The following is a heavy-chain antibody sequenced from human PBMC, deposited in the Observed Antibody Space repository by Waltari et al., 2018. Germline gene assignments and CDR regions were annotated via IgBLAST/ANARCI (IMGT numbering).Heavy chain of an antibody. CDR3: ARTYSGSYPYWYFDL. D-gene: IGHD1-26*01. Sequence: QVQLQESGPGLVKPSETLSLTCAVSGYSISSGYYWCWIRQPPGKGLESIGSIYDSGSNYDNPSLKSRVSISVDTSKNQFSLKLSSVTAVDTAVYYCARTYSGSYPYWYFDLWGRGTLVTVSS. V-gene: IGHV4-38-2*01. J-gene: IGHJ2*01. CDR1: GYSISSGYY. CDR2: IYDSGSN.